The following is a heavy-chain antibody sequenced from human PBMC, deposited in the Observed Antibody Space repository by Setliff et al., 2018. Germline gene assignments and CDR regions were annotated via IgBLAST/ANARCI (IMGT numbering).Heavy chain of an antibody. D-gene: IGHD6-19*01. Sequence: GSLRLSCAASGFTFSSYAMTWVRQASGKGLEWVSVISGSGGSTYYPDSVKGRFTISRDNAKKSVDLQMNSLRAEDTAVYYCATKAVAGTGGQGTLVTVSS. CDR2: ISGSGGST. J-gene: IGHJ4*02. V-gene: IGHV3-23*01. CDR1: GFTFSSYA. CDR3: ATKAVAGT.